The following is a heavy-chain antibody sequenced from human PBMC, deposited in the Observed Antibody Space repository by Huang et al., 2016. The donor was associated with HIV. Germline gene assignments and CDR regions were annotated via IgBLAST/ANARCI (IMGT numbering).Heavy chain of an antibody. CDR1: EYTFPAYF. CDR2: INPKSGGT. CDR3: ARDLGHVSVAGTWGF. J-gene: IGHJ4*02. D-gene: IGHD6-19*01. V-gene: IGHV1-2*02. Sequence: QVQLVQSGAEVKKPGASVKVSCKASEYTFPAYFIHWVRQAPGQGLEGMGWINPKSGGTKNAPKFQGRVTMTRDTSISTAYMELSRLISDDTALYFCARDLGHVSVAGTWGFWGQGTLVTVSS.